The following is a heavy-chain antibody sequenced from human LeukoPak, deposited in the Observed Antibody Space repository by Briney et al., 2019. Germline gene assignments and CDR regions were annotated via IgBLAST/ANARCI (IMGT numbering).Heavy chain of an antibody. CDR1: GNSFTNQW. D-gene: IGHD4-17*01. CDR3: ARRAYGDYYFDY. Sequence: GESLKISCKGSGNSFTNQWIGWVRQMPGKGLEWMGIIYPGDSDARYSPSFQDQVIISADKSINTAYLQWSSLKASDTAMYYCARRAYGDYYFDYWGQGTLVTVSS. CDR2: IYPGDSDA. J-gene: IGHJ4*02. V-gene: IGHV5-51*01.